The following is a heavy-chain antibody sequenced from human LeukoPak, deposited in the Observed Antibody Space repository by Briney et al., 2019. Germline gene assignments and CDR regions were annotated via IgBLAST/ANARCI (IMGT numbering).Heavy chain of an antibody. V-gene: IGHV3-48*01. CDR1: GFTFSSYS. Sequence: PGGSLRLSCAASGFTFSSYSMNWVRQAPGKGLEWVSYISSSSSTIYYADSVKGRFTISRDNAKNSLYLQMNSLRAEDTAVYYCARDTLSLSGTTGYYMDVWGKGTTVTVSS. J-gene: IGHJ6*03. CDR3: ARDTLSLSGTTGYYMDV. CDR2: ISSSSSTI. D-gene: IGHD1-1*01.